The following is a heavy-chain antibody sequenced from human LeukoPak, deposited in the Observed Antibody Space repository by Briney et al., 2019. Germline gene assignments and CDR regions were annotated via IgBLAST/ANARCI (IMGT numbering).Heavy chain of an antibody. CDR1: GFTFDDYG. J-gene: IGHJ4*02. CDR2: INWNGGST. CDR3: ARDGLPAYYFDY. V-gene: IGHV3-20*04. Sequence: GSLRLSCAASGFTFDDYGMSWVRQAPGKGLEWVSGINWNGGSTGYADSVKGRFAISRDNAKNSLYLQMNSLRAEDTALYYCARDGLPAYYFDYWGQGTLVTVSS. D-gene: IGHD2-21*02.